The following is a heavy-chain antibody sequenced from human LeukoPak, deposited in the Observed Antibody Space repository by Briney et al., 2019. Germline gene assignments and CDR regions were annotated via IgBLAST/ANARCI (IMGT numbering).Heavy chain of an antibody. CDR2: IQYDGRNK. CDR1: GFSVSHNY. V-gene: IGHV3-30*02. CDR3: AKGGDYALDY. D-gene: IGHD4-17*01. Sequence: GGSLRLSCTASGFSVSHNYMNWVRQAPGKGLDWLAFIQYDGRNKYYADSVKGRFTMSRDNSKNTLTMFLQMNSLRVEDTAVYYCAKGGDYALDYWGQGTLVTVSS. J-gene: IGHJ4*02.